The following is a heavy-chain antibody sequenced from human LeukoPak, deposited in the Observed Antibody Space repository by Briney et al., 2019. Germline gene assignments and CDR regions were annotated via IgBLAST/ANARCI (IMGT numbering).Heavy chain of an antibody. V-gene: IGHV1-46*01. CDR3: AREMAATFRTFDY. Sequence: GASVKVSCKASGYSFTTYYMHWARQAPGQGLEWMGIINPSGGTTTYAQKFQGRVTMTRDTSTSTVYMELSSLRSEDTAVYYCAREMAATFRTFDYWGQGTLVTVSS. CDR2: INPSGGTT. D-gene: IGHD5-24*01. CDR1: GYSFTTYY. J-gene: IGHJ4*02.